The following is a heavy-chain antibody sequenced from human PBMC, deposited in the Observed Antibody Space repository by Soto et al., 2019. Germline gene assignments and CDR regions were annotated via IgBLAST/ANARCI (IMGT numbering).Heavy chain of an antibody. D-gene: IGHD4-4*01. CDR2: IYHDGST. Sequence: QLQLQESGPGLVKPSETLSLTCTVSGGSVSSGCCYWGWIRQPLGKGLEWIGSIYHDGSTYYNPTLNSRFTIYADMSKNQFSLKLTSVTAADSAVDYCARLNPRYDYSNYDGGYWGQGTLVTVSS. J-gene: IGHJ4*02. CDR3: ARLNPRYDYSNYDGGY. CDR1: GGSVSSGCCY. V-gene: IGHV4-39*01.